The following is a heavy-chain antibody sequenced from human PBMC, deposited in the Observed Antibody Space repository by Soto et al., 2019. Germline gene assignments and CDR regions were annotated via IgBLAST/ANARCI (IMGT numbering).Heavy chain of an antibody. CDR1: GFTFSSYA. D-gene: IGHD2-21*02. CDR2: ISGSGGST. J-gene: IGHJ6*02. Sequence: RLSCAASGFTFSSYAMSWVRQAPGKGLEWVSAISGSGGSTYYADSVKGRFTISRDNSKNTLYLQMNSLRAEDTAVYYCAKAPYCGGDCYYYYYGMDVWGQGTTVTVSS. CDR3: AKAPYCGGDCYYYYYGMDV. V-gene: IGHV3-23*01.